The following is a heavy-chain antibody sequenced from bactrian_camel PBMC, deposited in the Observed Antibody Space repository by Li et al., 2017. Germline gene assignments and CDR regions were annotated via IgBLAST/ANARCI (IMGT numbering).Heavy chain of an antibody. V-gene: IGHV3S36*01. CDR1: GFTFAKHA. Sequence: VQLVESGGALVQPGGSLRLSCAASGFTFAKHAMSWVRQAPGKGLEWVSHIHSSGGSTSYAEPVKGRFTISRDNAKNTLYLQLNSLKPEDTAMYYCAADAGFYNGPYGRCVRKQSGYWGQGTQVTVS. J-gene: IGHJ6*01. CDR3: AADAGFYNGPYGRCVRKQSGY. D-gene: IGHD5*01. CDR2: IHSSGGST.